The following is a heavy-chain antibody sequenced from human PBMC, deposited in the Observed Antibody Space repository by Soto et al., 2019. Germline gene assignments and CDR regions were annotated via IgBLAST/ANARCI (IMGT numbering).Heavy chain of an antibody. D-gene: IGHD5-18*01. CDR2: IYYSGST. CDR1: GGSISSSSYY. V-gene: IGHV4-39*01. Sequence: SETLSLTCTVSGGSISSSSYYWGWIRQPPGKGLEWIGSIYYSGSTYYNPSLKSRVTISVDTSKNQFSLKLSSVTAADTAVYYCARQWKLEVTGKPSDYWGQGTLVTVSS. CDR3: ARQWKLEVTGKPSDY. J-gene: IGHJ4*02.